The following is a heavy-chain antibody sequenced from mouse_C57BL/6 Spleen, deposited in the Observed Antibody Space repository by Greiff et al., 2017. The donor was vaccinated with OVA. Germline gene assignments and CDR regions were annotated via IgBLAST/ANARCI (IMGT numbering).Heavy chain of an antibody. CDR3: ARSYYAMDY. J-gene: IGHJ4*01. Sequence: EVQLQQSGPELVKPGASVKISCKASGYTFTDYYMNWVKQSPGKSLEWIGDINPNNGGTSYNQKFKGKATLTVDKSSSTAYMELRSLTSEDSAVYYCARSYYAMDYWGQGTSGTVSS. V-gene: IGHV1-26*01. CDR2: INPNNGGT. CDR1: GYTFTDYY.